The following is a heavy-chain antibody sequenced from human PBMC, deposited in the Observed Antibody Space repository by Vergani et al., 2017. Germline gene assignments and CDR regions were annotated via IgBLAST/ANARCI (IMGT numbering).Heavy chain of an antibody. V-gene: IGHV3-23*01. Sequence: EAQLLESGGDLVQPGGSLRLSCAASGFTFIMHAMSWVRQAPGKGLVCVSTLSASDRRRHYADSVEGRFTISRDNSKNTLFLHMNSLRPEDTAVYYCAKVGRAEGAGTFGAFDNWGQGTMVTVSS. D-gene: IGHD6-19*01. CDR3: AKVGRAEGAGTFGAFDN. CDR2: LSASDRRR. CDR1: GFTFIMHA. J-gene: IGHJ3*02.